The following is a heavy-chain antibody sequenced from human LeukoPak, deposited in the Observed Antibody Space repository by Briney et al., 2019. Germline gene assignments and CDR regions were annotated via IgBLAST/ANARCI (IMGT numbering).Heavy chain of an antibody. CDR1: GFTFSTYA. V-gene: IGHV3-23*01. Sequence: GGSLRLSCAASGFTFSTYAMSWVRQVPGKGLEWISAISGSGGSTYYADSVKGRFTFSRDNSKNTLYLQMNSLRAEDTAIYYCAKDLLSGSGSSCYDYWGQGTLVTVSS. J-gene: IGHJ4*02. CDR2: ISGSGGST. CDR3: AKDLLSGSGSSCYDY. D-gene: IGHD2-15*01.